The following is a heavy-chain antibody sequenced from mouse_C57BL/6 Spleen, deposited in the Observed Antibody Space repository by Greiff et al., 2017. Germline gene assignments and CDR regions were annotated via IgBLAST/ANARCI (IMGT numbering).Heavy chain of an antibody. V-gene: IGHV2-3*01. Sequence: VKLEESGPGLVAPSQCLSITCTASGFSLTSYGVSWVRQPPGKGLEWLGVIWGGGGTNYHSAIKSRLSISKDNSTSQVFLKLNSLQTDDTATYYCAKSYDGYYVGFAYWGQGTLVTVSA. D-gene: IGHD2-3*01. CDR3: AKSYDGYYVGFAY. J-gene: IGHJ3*01. CDR2: IWGGGGT. CDR1: GFSLTSYG.